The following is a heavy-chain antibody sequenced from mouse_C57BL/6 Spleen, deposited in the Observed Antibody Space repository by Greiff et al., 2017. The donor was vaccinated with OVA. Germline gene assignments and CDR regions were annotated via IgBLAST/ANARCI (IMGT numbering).Heavy chain of an antibody. J-gene: IGHJ1*03. CDR1: GYSITSGYY. V-gene: IGHV3-6*01. D-gene: IGHD2-1*01. CDR2: ISYDGSN. CDR3: ARLLSYFDV. Sequence: ESGPGLVKPSQSLSLTCSVTGYSITSGYYWNWIRQFPGNKLEWMGYISYDGSNNYNPSLKNRISITRDTSKNQFFLKLNSVTTEDTATYYCARLLSYFDVWGTGTTVTVSS.